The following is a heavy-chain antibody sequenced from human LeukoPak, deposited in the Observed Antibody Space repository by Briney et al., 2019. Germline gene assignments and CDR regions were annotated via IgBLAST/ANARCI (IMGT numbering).Heavy chain of an antibody. Sequence: PGGSLRLSCAASGFTFSSYAMSWVRQAPGKGLEWVSAISGSGGSTYYADSVKGRFTISRDNSKNTLYLQMNSLRAEDTAVYYCAKWGYYYDSSGYSRRIETYYFDYWGQGTLVTVSS. V-gene: IGHV3-23*01. CDR3: AKWGYYYDSSGYSRRIETYYFDY. CDR2: ISGSGGST. CDR1: GFTFSSYA. J-gene: IGHJ4*02. D-gene: IGHD3-22*01.